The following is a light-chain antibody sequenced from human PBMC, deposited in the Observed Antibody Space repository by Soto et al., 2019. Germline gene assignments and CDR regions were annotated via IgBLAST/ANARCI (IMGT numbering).Light chain of an antibody. Sequence: QSVLTQSSSASASLGSSVKLTCTLSSGHSSYIIAWHQQQPGKAPRYLMKLEGSGSYNKGSGVPDRFSGSSSGADRYLTISNHRFEDEADYYCETWDINAHVVFGGGTKLTVL. CDR1: SGHSSYI. J-gene: IGLJ2*01. CDR3: ETWDINAHVV. CDR2: LEGSGSY. V-gene: IGLV4-60*02.